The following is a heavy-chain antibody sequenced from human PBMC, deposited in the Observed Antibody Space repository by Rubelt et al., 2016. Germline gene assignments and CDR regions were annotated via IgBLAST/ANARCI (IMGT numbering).Heavy chain of an antibody. CDR3: ARRGPSGPHDAFDI. V-gene: IGHV3-66*01. CDR1: GFTFDDYA. CDR2: IYSGGST. J-gene: IGHJ3*02. Sequence: GGSLRLSCAVSGFTFDDYAMHWVRQAPGKGLEWVSVIYSGGSTYYEDSVKGRFTISRDNSKNTLYLQMNSLRAEDTAVYYCARRGPSGPHDAFDIWGQGTMVTVSS.